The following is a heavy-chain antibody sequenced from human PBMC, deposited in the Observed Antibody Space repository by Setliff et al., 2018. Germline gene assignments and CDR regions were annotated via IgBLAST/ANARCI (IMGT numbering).Heavy chain of an antibody. Sequence: SETLSLTCTFSGGSISGASIWSWIRQPPGKGLEWIGYVYYSGTANYSPSLKSRVTISIDKSKNQFSLSLTSVTAADTAVYYCAKGDGGYPSDSWGQGILVTVSS. CDR3: AKGDGGYPSDS. CDR2: VYYSGTA. CDR1: GGSISGAS. V-gene: IGHV4-59*12. D-gene: IGHD2-15*01. J-gene: IGHJ4*02.